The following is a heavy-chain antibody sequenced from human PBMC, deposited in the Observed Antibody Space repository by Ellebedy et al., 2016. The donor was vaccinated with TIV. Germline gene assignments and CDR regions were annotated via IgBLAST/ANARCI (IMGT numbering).Heavy chain of an antibody. Sequence: GSLRLSXAVYGGSFSGYYWSWIRQLPGKGLEWIGEINHSGSTNYNPSLKSRVAISVDTSKNQFSLKLSSVTAADTAVYYCAREVRSTGRDFWSGYAFYYYYMDVWGKGTTVTVSS. D-gene: IGHD3-3*01. CDR2: INHSGST. CDR3: AREVRSTGRDFWSGYAFYYYYMDV. CDR1: GGSFSGYY. V-gene: IGHV4-34*01. J-gene: IGHJ6*03.